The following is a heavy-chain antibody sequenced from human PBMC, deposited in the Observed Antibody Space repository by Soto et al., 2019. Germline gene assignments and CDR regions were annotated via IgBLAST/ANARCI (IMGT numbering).Heavy chain of an antibody. J-gene: IGHJ4*02. Sequence: LVESGGGVAQPGRSLRLSCATSGFNFSPSGMHWVRQAPGKGLEWVGMIWNDGSTTHFTDSVKGRFTISRDNSKNTLYLQMNSLRDEDTAVYYCARDGSHYAVDYWGQGTLVTLSS. V-gene: IGHV3-33*01. CDR3: ARDGSHYAVDY. CDR1: GFNFSPSG. CDR2: IWNDGSTT. D-gene: IGHD4-4*01.